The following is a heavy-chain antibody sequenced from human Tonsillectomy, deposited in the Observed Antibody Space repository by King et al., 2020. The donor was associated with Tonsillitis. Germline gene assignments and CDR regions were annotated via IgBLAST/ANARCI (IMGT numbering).Heavy chain of an antibody. J-gene: IGHJ6*02. V-gene: IGHV1-18*01. Sequence: QLVQSGAEMKKPGASVKVSCKASGYTFTSYAISWVRQAPGQGPEWMGWITTYNINTNYAQKLQGRVTMTTDTSTSTAYMELRSLRSDDTAVYYCARPPGPYHYYGMDVWGQGTTVTVSS. CDR1: GYTFTSYA. CDR3: ARPPGPYHYYGMDV. CDR2: ITTYNINT.